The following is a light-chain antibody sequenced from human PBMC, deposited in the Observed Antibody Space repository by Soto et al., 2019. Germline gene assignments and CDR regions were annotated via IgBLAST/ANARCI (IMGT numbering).Light chain of an antibody. J-gene: IGLJ2*01. V-gene: IGLV3-1*01. Sequence: SYELTQPPSVSVSPGQTASITCSGDKLGDKYTCWYQQKPGQSPVLVIYQHSQRPSGIPERFSGSNSGNTATLTISGTQAMDEADYYCQAWDSRTDVVFGGGTKVTVL. CDR2: QHS. CDR1: KLGDKY. CDR3: QAWDSRTDVV.